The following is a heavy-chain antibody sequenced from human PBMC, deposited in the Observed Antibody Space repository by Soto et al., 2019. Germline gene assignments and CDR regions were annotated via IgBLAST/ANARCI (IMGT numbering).Heavy chain of an antibody. D-gene: IGHD2-21*02. CDR3: ARPAISGEVDL. CDR1: GGSISSYY. CDR2: IYYSGST. V-gene: IGHV4-59*08. J-gene: IGHJ2*01. Sequence: SETLSLTCTVSGGSISSYYWSWIRQPPGKGLEWIGYIYYSGSTNYNPSLKSRVTISVDTSKNQFSLKLSSVTAADTAVYYCARPAISGEVDLWGRGTLVTVSS.